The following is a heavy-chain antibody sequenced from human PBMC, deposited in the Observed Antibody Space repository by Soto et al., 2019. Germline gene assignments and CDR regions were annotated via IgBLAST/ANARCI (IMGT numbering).Heavy chain of an antibody. D-gene: IGHD3-10*01. CDR3: ARIYGSGDFHGGYYGMDV. V-gene: IGHV4-4*07. CDR2: IYTSGST. Sequence: SETLSLTCTASGGSISSYYWSWIRQPAGKGLEWIGRIYTSGSTNYNPSLKSRVTMSVDTSKNQFSLKLSSVTAADTAVYYCARIYGSGDFHGGYYGMDVWGQGTTVTVSS. J-gene: IGHJ6*02. CDR1: GGSISSYY.